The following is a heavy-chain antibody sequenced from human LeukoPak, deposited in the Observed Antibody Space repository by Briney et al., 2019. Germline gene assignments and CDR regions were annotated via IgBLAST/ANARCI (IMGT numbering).Heavy chain of an antibody. CDR3: ARAPFYYDSSGYPYFDG. CDR1: GFTFSSYA. J-gene: IGHJ4*02. D-gene: IGHD3-22*01. V-gene: IGHV3-53*01. Sequence: GGSLRLSCAASGFTFSSYAMSWVRQAPGKGLEWVSVMYTGGSTYYADSVKGRFTISRDNSKNTLYLQMNSLRAEDTALYYCARAPFYYDSSGYPYFDGWGQGTLVTVSS. CDR2: MYTGGST.